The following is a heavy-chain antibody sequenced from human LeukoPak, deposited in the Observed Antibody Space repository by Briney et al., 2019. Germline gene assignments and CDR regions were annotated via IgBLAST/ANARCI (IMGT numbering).Heavy chain of an antibody. V-gene: IGHV3-11*01. D-gene: IGHD3-3*01. Sequence: GGSLRLSCAASGFTFSDYYMSWIRQAPGKGLEWVSYISSSGSTIYYADSVKGRFTISRDNAKNSLYLQMNSLRAEDTAVYYCGRDRSIFGVVIAYYYYGMDVWGQGTTVTVSS. CDR3: GRDRSIFGVVIAYYYYGMDV. CDR1: GFTFSDYY. CDR2: ISSSGSTI. J-gene: IGHJ6*02.